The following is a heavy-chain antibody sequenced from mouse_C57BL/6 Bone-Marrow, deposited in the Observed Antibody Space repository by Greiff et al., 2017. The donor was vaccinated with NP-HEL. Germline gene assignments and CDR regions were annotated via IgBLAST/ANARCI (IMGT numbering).Heavy chain of an antibody. CDR3: ADYGNGDY. D-gene: IGHD2-1*01. J-gene: IGHJ2*01. Sequence: EVQLQQSGPELVKPGASVKISCKASGYTFTDYYMNWVKQSHGKSLEWIGDINPNNGGTSYNQKFKGKATLTVDKSSSTAYMELRSLTSEDSAVYYCADYGNGDYWGQGTTLTVSS. V-gene: IGHV1-26*01. CDR1: GYTFTDYY. CDR2: INPNNGGT.